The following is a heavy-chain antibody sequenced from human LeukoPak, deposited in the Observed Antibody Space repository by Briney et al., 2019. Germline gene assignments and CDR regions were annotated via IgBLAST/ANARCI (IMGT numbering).Heavy chain of an antibody. CDR1: GFTFSSFA. CDR3: ARAMPGFDL. D-gene: IGHD2-2*01. Sequence: GGSLRLSCAASGFTFSSFAMHWVRQGPGKGLEWVSCFSGTTDSFLPDADSVKGRFTNSRDNAKNSLYLQMNNLSGEDTAVYYGARAMPGFDLWGQGTMVTVSS. CDR2: FSGTTDSFL. V-gene: IGHV3-21*01. J-gene: IGHJ3*01.